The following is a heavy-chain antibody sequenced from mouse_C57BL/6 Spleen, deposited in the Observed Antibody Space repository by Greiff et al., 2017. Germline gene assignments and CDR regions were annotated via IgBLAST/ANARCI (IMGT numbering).Heavy chain of an antibody. CDR2: ISYDGSH. CDR1: GYSITSGYY. J-gene: IGHJ4*01. V-gene: IGHV3-6*01. CDR3: ARGSYYDYDGYAMDY. Sequence: EVQLQQSGPGLVKPSQSLSLTCSVTGYSITSGYYWNWIRQFPGNKLEWMGYISYDGSHNYNPYLQNRISITRDTSKNQCFLKLNSVTTEDTATYYGARGSYYDYDGYAMDYWGQGTSVTVSS. D-gene: IGHD2-4*01.